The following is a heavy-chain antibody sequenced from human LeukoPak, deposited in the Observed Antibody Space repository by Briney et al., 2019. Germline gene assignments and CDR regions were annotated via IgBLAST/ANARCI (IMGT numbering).Heavy chain of an antibody. CDR2: ISYDGSNK. Sequence: GGSLRLSCAASGFTLSSYGMHWVRQAPGKGLEWVAVISYDGSNKYYADSVKGRFTISRDNSKNTLYLQMNSLRAEDTAVYYCAKAQTRPWYYYDSSGYYYFDYWGQGTLVTVSS. D-gene: IGHD3-22*01. CDR1: GFTLSSYG. V-gene: IGHV3-30*18. J-gene: IGHJ4*02. CDR3: AKAQTRPWYYYDSSGYYYFDY.